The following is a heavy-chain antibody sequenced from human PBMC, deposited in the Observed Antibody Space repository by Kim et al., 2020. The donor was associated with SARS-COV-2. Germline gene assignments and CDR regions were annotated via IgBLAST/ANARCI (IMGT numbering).Heavy chain of an antibody. CDR3: AKDMRPRLVVVPAAMHLAGGMDV. J-gene: IGHJ6*02. CDR1: GFTFDDYD. D-gene: IGHD2-2*01. CDR2: ISWNSGSI. Sequence: GGSLRLSCAASGFTFDDYDMHWVRQAPGKGLEWVSGISWNSGSIGYADSVKGRFTISRDNAKNSLYLQMNSLRAEDTALYYCAKDMRPRLVVVPAAMHLAGGMDVWGQGTTVTVSS. V-gene: IGHV3-9*01.